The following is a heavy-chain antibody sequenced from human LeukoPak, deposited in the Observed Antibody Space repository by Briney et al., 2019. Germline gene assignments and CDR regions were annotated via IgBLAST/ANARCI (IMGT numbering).Heavy chain of an antibody. V-gene: IGHV4-34*01. J-gene: IGHJ4*02. D-gene: IGHD6-19*01. CDR1: GGSFSGYS. CDR3: ARGRFSGLPRATTSQFDY. Sequence: PSETLSLTCAVYGGSFSGYSWTWIRQPPGKGLEWIGEIKDSGSPTFNPSLKSRVTMSVDTSNNHFSVRLSSLTAADTAAYYCARGRFSGLPRATTSQFDYWGQGTLVTVSS. CDR2: IKDSGSP.